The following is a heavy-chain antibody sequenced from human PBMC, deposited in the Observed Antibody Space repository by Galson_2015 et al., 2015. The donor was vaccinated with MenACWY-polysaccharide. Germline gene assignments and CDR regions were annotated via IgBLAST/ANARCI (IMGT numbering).Heavy chain of an antibody. CDR2: IKQDGSEK. D-gene: IGHD5-18*01. Sequence: SLRLSCAASGFTFSSYWMSWVRQAPGKGLEWVANIKQDGSEKYYVDSVKGRFTISRDNAKNSLYLQMNSLKAEDTAVYYCSRSGVDNTAYEGGLDYWGQGTLVTVSS. J-gene: IGHJ4*02. V-gene: IGHV3-7*01. CDR1: GFTFSSYW. CDR3: SRSGVDNTAYEGGLDY.